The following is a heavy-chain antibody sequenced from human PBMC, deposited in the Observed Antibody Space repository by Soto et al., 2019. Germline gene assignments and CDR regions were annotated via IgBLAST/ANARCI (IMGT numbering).Heavy chain of an antibody. CDR2: ISAYNGNT. Sequence: QVQLVQSGAEVKKPGASVKVSCKASGYTFTSYGISWVRQAPGQGLEWMGWISAYNGNTNYAQKLQGRVTMTTDTSTSTAYMELRSLRSDDTDVYYCARDHRLQTSNGVWFYWGQGTLVTVSS. CDR3: ARDHRLQTSNGVWFY. J-gene: IGHJ4*02. V-gene: IGHV1-18*01. D-gene: IGHD4-4*01. CDR1: GYTFTSYG.